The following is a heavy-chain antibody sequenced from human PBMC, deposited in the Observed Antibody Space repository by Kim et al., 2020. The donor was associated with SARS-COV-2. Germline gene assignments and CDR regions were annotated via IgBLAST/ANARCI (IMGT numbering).Heavy chain of an antibody. V-gene: IGHV3-7*01. CDR3: ARGGVADV. J-gene: IGHJ6*02. D-gene: IGHD3-16*01. Sequence: GGSLRLSCAASGFILSTYWMTWVRQAPGKGLEWVANIKQDGSEKYYVDSVKGRFTISRDNAKNSLYLQMNSLRVDDTAVYYCARGGVADVWGQGTTVTVSS. CDR1: GFILSTYW. CDR2: IKQDGSEK.